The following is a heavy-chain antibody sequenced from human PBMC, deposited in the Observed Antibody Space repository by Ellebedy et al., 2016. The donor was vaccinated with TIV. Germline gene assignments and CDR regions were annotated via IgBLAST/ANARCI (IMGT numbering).Heavy chain of an antibody. CDR1: GFPVSNYY. V-gene: IGHV3-66*01. CDR2: IYSPDST. Sequence: GGSLRLSCAAASGFPVSNYYLTWVRQAPGKGLEWVSVIYSPDSTYYADSVKGRFIISRDKSKNTLYLQMNSLRTEDTAVYYCARDRNLFDSGAYSGDWYIDLWGRGTLVAVSS. CDR3: ARDRNLFDSGAYSGDWYIDL. D-gene: IGHD3-10*01. J-gene: IGHJ2*01.